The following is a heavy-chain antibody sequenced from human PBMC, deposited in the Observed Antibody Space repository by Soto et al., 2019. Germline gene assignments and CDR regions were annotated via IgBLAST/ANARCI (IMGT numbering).Heavy chain of an antibody. CDR3: ARGTTRIRGLFDY. V-gene: IGHV4-4*02. D-gene: IGHD1-1*01. CDR1: GGSMYTPNW. Sequence: PSETLSPTCAVAGGSMYTPNWWTWVRQTPGKGLQWIGEIYHSESTNYNPSLKSRVTIAVDKSKTQFSLNLTSVTAADTAMYYCARGTTRIRGLFDYWGQGILVTVSS. J-gene: IGHJ4*02. CDR2: IYHSEST.